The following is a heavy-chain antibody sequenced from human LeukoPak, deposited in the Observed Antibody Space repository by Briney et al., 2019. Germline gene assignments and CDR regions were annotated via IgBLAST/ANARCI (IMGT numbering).Heavy chain of an antibody. CDR1: GFTFSSYG. D-gene: IGHD3-10*01. Sequence: GGSLRLSCAASGFTFSSYGMHWVRQAPGKGLEYVSGISTNGGSTYYANSVKGRFSISRDNSKNTLYLQMGSLRAEDMALYYCARGLSWFNPLDYWGQGTLVTVVS. J-gene: IGHJ4*02. V-gene: IGHV3-64*01. CDR3: ARGLSWFNPLDY. CDR2: ISTNGGST.